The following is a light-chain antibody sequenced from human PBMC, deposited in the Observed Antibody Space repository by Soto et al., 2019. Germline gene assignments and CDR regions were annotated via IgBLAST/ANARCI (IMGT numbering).Light chain of an antibody. J-gene: IGKJ4*01. V-gene: IGKV3-20*01. CDR2: GAS. Sequence: EIVLTRTPGTLSLSPGERATRSCRACQSVSSSYLAWYQQKPGQAPRRLIYGASSRATGIPDRFSGSGSGTDFTLTISRLEPEDFAVYYCQQYGSSPLLTFGGGTKVDIK. CDR1: QSVSSSY. CDR3: QQYGSSPLLT.